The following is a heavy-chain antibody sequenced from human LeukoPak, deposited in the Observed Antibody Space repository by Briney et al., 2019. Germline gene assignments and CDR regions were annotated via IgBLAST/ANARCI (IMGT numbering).Heavy chain of an antibody. CDR3: ARRGSGWNR. Sequence: SETLSLTCAVYGGSFSGYFWGWIRQAPGKGLEWIGEIIHNGSTNYHPSLKSRVTVSLDTSSNQFSLKLSSVTAADTAVYYRARRGSGWNRWGQGTLVTVSS. J-gene: IGHJ4*02. CDR1: GGSFSGYF. V-gene: IGHV4-34*12. CDR2: IIHNGST. D-gene: IGHD6-19*01.